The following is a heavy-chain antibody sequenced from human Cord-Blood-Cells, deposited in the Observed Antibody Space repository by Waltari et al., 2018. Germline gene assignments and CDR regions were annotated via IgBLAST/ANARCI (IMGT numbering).Heavy chain of an antibody. J-gene: IGHJ4*02. CDR1: GYTFTSYA. V-gene: IGHV1-3*01. CDR3: ARQSGGATGVDY. Sequence: QVQLVQSGAEVKKPGASVKVSCKASGYTFTSYAMHWVRQAPGQRLEWMGWINAGNGNTKYSQKFQGRVTITRDTSASTAYMELSSLRSEDTAVYYCARQSGGATGVDYWGQGTLVTVSS. CDR2: INAGNGNT. D-gene: IGHD1-26*01.